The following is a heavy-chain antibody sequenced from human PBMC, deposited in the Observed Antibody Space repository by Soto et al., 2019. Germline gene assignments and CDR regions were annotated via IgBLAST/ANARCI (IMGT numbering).Heavy chain of an antibody. J-gene: IGHJ6*02. CDR1: GCSFTSYW. D-gene: IGHD2-2*01. Sequence: GESLKISCKGSGCSFTSYWISWVRQMPGKGLEWMGRIDPSDSYTNYSPSFQGHVTISADKSISTAYLQWSSLKASDTAMYYCARYCSSTSCYGLTRGGYYYYGMDVWGQGTTVTVSS. V-gene: IGHV5-10-1*01. CDR3: ARYCSSTSCYGLTRGGYYYYGMDV. CDR2: IDPSDSYT.